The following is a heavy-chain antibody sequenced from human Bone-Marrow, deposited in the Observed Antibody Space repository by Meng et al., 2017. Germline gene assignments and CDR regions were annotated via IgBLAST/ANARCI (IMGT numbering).Heavy chain of an antibody. CDR1: GGTFSDYY. CDR3: ARQGDTAMATFDY. D-gene: IGHD5-18*01. V-gene: IGHV4-34*01. Sequence: QVQLQQWGAGLLKPSETLSLTCAVYGGTFSDYYWSWIRQPPGKGLEWIGEINHSGGTKYTPSLESRVTISIDTSKNRFSLKLNSVTAADTAIYYCARQGDTAMATFDYWGQGTLVTVSS. J-gene: IGHJ4*02. CDR2: INHSGGT.